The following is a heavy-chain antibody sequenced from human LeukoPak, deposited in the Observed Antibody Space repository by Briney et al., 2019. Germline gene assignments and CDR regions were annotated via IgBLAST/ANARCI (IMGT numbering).Heavy chain of an antibody. Sequence: GGSLRLSCAASGFTFSSYNMNWVRQAPGKGLEWVSSISSSSGYIYYADSLKGRFTISRDNAKSSLYLQMNGLRAEDTAVYYCARAPTFSGWFDYWGQGTLVTVSS. V-gene: IGHV3-21*01. CDR1: GFTFSSYN. J-gene: IGHJ4*02. CDR3: ARAPTFSGWFDY. D-gene: IGHD6-19*01. CDR2: ISSSSGYI.